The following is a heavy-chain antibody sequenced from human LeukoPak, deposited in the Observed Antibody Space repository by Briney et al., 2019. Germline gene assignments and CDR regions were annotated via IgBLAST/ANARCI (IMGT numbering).Heavy chain of an antibody. CDR1: GYTLTELS. J-gene: IGHJ5*02. V-gene: IGHV1-24*01. D-gene: IGHD3-22*01. CDR3: AKSRWTYYDCGES. CDR2: FDPEDGET. Sequence: ASVKVSCKVSGYTLTELSMHGVRQAPGKGLEWMGGFDPEDGETIYAQKFQGRVTMTEDTSTDTAYMELSSLRSEDTAIYYCAKSRWTYYDCGESWGQGTLVTVSS.